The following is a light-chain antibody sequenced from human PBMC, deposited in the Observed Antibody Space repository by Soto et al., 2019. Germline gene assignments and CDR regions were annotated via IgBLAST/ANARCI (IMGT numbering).Light chain of an antibody. CDR3: QQYNNWPLT. CDR1: QSVSRN. Sequence: EIVMTQSPATLSVSPGEKTILSCRASQSVSRNLAWYQQKPGQTPSLLIYGTSTRANGVPARFSASGAGTEFTLTISSLQSEDFAVYYCQQYNNWPLTFGGGTKVEIK. CDR2: GTS. V-gene: IGKV3-15*01. J-gene: IGKJ4*01.